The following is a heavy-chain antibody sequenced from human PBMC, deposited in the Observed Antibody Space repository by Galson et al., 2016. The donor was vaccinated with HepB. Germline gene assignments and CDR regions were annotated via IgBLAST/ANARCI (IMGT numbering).Heavy chain of an antibody. D-gene: IGHD6-19*01. CDR3: AHGSGWLSDH. V-gene: IGHV2-5*02. CDR1: GFSLSSAAVG. CDR2: IYWDASK. J-gene: IGHJ4*02. Sequence: LVKPTQTLTLTCTFSGFSLSSAAVGVGWVRQAPGTAPEWLAFIYWDASKYYTPSLTSRLTITKDTSKNQVVLTMTNMDPVDTGTYFCAHGSGWLSDHWGPGTLVTVSS.